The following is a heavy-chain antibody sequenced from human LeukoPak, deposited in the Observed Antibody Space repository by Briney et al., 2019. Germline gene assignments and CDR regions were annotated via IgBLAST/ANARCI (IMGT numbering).Heavy chain of an antibody. CDR3: ARADPYPYSSGFSAFDI. J-gene: IGHJ3*02. CDR2: INPNSGGT. Sequence: GASVKVSCKASGYTFTGYYMHWVRQAPGQGLEWMGWINPNSGGTNYAQKFQGRVTMTRDTSISTAYMELSRLRSDDTAVYYCARADPYPYSSGFSAFDIWGQGTMVTVSS. CDR1: GYTFTGYY. V-gene: IGHV1-2*02. D-gene: IGHD6-19*01.